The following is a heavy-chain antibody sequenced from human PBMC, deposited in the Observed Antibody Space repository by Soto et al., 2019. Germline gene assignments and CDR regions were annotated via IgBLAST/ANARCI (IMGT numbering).Heavy chain of an antibody. Sequence: QVQLVQSGAEVKKPGASVKVSCKASGYTFTSYGISWVRQAPGQGLEWVGWISAYNGNTNYAQKLQGRVTMTTDTSTSTAYMELRSLRSDDTAVYYCARDVTTVTPYNWFDPWGQGTLVTVSS. V-gene: IGHV1-18*01. D-gene: IGHD4-17*01. CDR2: ISAYNGNT. CDR3: ARDVTTVTPYNWFDP. CDR1: GYTFTSYG. J-gene: IGHJ5*02.